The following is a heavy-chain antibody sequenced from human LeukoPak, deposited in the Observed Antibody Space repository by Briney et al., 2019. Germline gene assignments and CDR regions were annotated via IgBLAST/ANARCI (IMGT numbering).Heavy chain of an antibody. J-gene: IGHJ4*02. Sequence: PSETLSLTCTVSGGSISSISYYWGWIRQPPGKGLEWIGSIYYSGSTYYNPSLKSRVTISVDTSKNQFSLKLSSVTAADTAVYYCARDLTPLFDYWGQGTLVTVSS. CDR2: IYYSGST. V-gene: IGHV4-39*07. CDR1: GGSISSISYY. CDR3: ARDLTPLFDY.